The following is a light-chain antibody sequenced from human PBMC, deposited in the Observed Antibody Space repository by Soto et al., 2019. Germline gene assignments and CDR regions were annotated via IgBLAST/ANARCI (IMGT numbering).Light chain of an antibody. CDR3: GSWDSSLRAYV. J-gene: IGLJ1*01. Sequence: QSVMTQPPSLSAAPGQKVTISCSGSSSNIWGNSVSWYQQLPGTAPKLLIYDDNKRPSGIPDRFSGSKSGTSATLGITGFQTGDEADYYCGSWDSSLRAYVFGTGPKLTVL. CDR2: DDN. V-gene: IGLV1-51*01. CDR1: SSNIWGNS.